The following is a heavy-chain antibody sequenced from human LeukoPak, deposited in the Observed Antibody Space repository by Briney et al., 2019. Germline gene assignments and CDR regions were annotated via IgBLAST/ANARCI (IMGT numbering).Heavy chain of an antibody. D-gene: IGHD3-10*01. CDR2: IYYSGST. CDR1: GGSITSSPYH. CDR3: ARHYRRHMVRGKSNWFDP. J-gene: IGHJ5*02. Sequence: SETLSLTWTVSGGSITSSPYHWAWIRQPPGEGLEWIGSIYYSGSTYYNTSLKSRVTISVDTSKNQFSLKLSSVTAADTAVYYCARHYRRHMVRGKSNWFDPWGQGTLVTVSS. V-gene: IGHV4-39*01.